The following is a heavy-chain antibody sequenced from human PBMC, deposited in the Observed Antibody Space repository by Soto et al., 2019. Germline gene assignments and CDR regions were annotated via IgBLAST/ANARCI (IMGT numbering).Heavy chain of an antibody. D-gene: IGHD2-15*01. CDR2: ISGSGGST. Sequence: EVQLLESGGGLVQPGGSLRLSCAASGFTFSSYAMSWVRQAPGQGLEWVSAISGSGGSTYYADSVKGRFTISRDNSKTTLHLQMNSLRAEDTAVYYCAKDNRWWYASDEYYFYYLGNGTLVTVSA. CDR3: AKDNRWWYASDEYYFYY. J-gene: IGHJ4*01. V-gene: IGHV3-23*01. CDR1: GFTFSSYA.